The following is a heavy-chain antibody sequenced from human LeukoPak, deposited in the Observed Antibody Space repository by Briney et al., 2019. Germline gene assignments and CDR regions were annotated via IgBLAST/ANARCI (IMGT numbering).Heavy chain of an antibody. V-gene: IGHV3-9*01. CDR2: ISWNSGSI. CDR3: AKDLGYCSGGSCYKSSYYYYGMDV. D-gene: IGHD2-15*01. J-gene: IGHJ6*02. Sequence: GGSLRLSCAASGFTFDDYAMHWVRQAPGKGLEWASGISWNSGSIGYADSVKGRFTISRDNAKNSLYLQMNSLRAEDTALYYCAKDLGYCSGGSCYKSSYYYYGMDVWGQGTTVTVSS. CDR1: GFTFDDYA.